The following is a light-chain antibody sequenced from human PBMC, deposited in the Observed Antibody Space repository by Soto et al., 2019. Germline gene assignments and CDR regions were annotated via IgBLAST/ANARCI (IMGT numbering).Light chain of an antibody. CDR1: QNLLHSNGYNY. J-gene: IGKJ3*01. CDR3: MQALETPPFT. CDR2: LGS. Sequence: DIVMTQSPLSLPVTPGEPASISCRSSQNLLHSNGYNYLDWYLQKPGQSPQLLIYLGSNRASGVPDRFSGSGSGTDFTLKISRVEAEDVGVYYCMQALETPPFTFGPGTKVDIK. V-gene: IGKV2-28*01.